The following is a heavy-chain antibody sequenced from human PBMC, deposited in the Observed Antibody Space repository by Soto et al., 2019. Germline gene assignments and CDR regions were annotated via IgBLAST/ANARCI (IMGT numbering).Heavy chain of an antibody. CDR3: ARGPLMSYYYHSNSRDRGYFDF. Sequence: PPETLSLTCTVSRRSFSVYYFNWILQRPGNGLERLGEVSRSGCASYNPSLEGRVTMSVDTSKNPISLSVTSVTAAETATYYCARGPLMSYYYHSNSRDRGYFDFWGQGTLVTVSS. CDR2: VSRSGCA. V-gene: IGHV4-34*01. D-gene: IGHD3-10*01. CDR1: RRSFSVYY. J-gene: IGHJ4*02.